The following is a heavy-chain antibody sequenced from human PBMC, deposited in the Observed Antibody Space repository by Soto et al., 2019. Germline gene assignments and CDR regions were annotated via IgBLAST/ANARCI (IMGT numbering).Heavy chain of an antibody. CDR2: IIPIFGTA. CDR3: ASRPITPQQLLVFGWFEP. D-gene: IGHD6-13*01. Sequence: QVQLVQSGAEVKKPGSSVKVSCKASGGTFSSYAISWVRQAPGQGLEWMGGIIPIFGTANYAQKFQGRVTITADESTSTAYMELSSLRSEDTAVYYCASRPITPQQLLVFGWFEPWGQGTLVTVSS. J-gene: IGHJ5*02. CDR1: GGTFSSYA. V-gene: IGHV1-69*12.